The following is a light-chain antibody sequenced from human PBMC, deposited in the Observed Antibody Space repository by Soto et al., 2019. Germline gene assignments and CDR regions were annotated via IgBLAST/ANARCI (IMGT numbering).Light chain of an antibody. J-gene: IGKJ1*01. V-gene: IGKV3-20*01. CDR3: QQYGSSSWT. CDR2: DAS. Sequence: EIVWTQSPGTLSLSPGERATLSCRASQSVSSSYLAWYQQKPGQAPRLLIYDASSRATGIPDRFSGSGSGTDFTLKIRRLEPEAFAVYYCQQYGSSSWTFGQGTQVEIQ. CDR1: QSVSSSY.